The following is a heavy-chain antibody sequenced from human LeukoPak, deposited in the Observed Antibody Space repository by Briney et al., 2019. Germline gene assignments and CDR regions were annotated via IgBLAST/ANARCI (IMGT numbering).Heavy chain of an antibody. CDR2: ISGGGGST. J-gene: IGHJ5*02. Sequence: GGSLRLSCAASGFTFSSYVMNWVRQAPGKGLEWVSVISGGGGSTYYADSVKGRFTISRDNSKNTLFLRRNSLRAEDTAVYYCAKGGYCSSTSCYVGWFDPWGQGTLVTVSS. V-gene: IGHV3-23*01. CDR3: AKGGYCSSTSCYVGWFDP. CDR1: GFTFSSYV. D-gene: IGHD2-2*01.